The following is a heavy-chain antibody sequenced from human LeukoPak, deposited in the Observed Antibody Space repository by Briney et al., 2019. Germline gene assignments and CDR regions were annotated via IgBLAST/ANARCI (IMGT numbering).Heavy chain of an antibody. CDR1: GYGFTNYG. CDR3: AKDSARLRSEFDY. Sequence: ASVKVSCTTSGYGFTNYGITWVRQAPGQGLEWLGWISGYNSKTFYAQKFQGRVTMTTDTFTSTVYMELRSLRSDDTAVYYCAKDSARLRSEFDYWGQGTLVTVSS. J-gene: IGHJ4*02. CDR2: ISGYNSKT. D-gene: IGHD4-17*01. V-gene: IGHV1-18*01.